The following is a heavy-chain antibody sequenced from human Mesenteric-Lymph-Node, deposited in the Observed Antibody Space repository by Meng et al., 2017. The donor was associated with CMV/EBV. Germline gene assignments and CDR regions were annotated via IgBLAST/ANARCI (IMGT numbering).Heavy chain of an antibody. D-gene: IGHD3-10*01. CDR1: GYTFTGYH. V-gene: IGHV1-2*06. J-gene: IGHJ5*02. Sequence: VSCKASGYTFTGYHVHWVRQAPGQGLDWMGRIHPNSGDTNYAQKFQGRVTMTRDTSISTAYMELSRLTSDDTAVYFCAPSSSPFFDPWGQGTLVTVSS. CDR2: IHPNSGDT. CDR3: APSSSPFFDP.